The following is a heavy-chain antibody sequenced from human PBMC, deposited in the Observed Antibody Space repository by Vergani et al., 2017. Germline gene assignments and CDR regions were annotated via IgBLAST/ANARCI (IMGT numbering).Heavy chain of an antibody. CDR2: IIPIFGTA. CDR3: ARAHVVVVTAAYYYYGMDV. V-gene: IGHV1-69*13. D-gene: IGHD2-21*02. CDR1: GGTFSSYA. Sequence: QVQLVQSGAEVKKPGSSVKVSCKASGGTFSSYAISWVRQAPGQGLERMGRIIPIFGTANYAQKFQGRVTITADESTSTAYMELSSLRSEDTAVYYCARAHVVVVTAAYYYYGMDVWGQGTTVTVSS. J-gene: IGHJ6*02.